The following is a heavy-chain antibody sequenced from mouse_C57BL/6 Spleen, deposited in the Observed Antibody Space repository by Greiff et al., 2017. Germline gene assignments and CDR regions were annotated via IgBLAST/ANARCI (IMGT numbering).Heavy chain of an antibody. CDR2: INPSSGYT. J-gene: IGHJ4*01. CDR1: GYTFTSYW. CDR3: AFTTVVPYAMDY. D-gene: IGHD1-1*01. V-gene: IGHV1-7*01. Sequence: VQLQQSGAELAKPGASVKLSCKASGYTFTSYWMHWVKQRPGQGLEWIGYINPSSGYTKYNQKFKDKATLTADKSSSTAYMQLSSLKYEDSAVYYCAFTTVVPYAMDYWGQGTSVTVSS.